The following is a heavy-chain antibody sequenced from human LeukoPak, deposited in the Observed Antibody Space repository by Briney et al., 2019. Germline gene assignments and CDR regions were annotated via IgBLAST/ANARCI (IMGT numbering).Heavy chain of an antibody. J-gene: IGHJ4*02. D-gene: IGHD4-11*01. Sequence: GGSLRLSCAASGLTFSNYAMSWVRQAPGKGLEWVSTITSSGGGTYYADSVKGRFTISRDNSKNTLFLQMNSLRAEDTAVYYCARGTATDGFPWSDYWGQGTLVTVSS. CDR1: GLTFSNYA. V-gene: IGHV3-23*01. CDR2: ITSSGGGT. CDR3: ARGTATDGFPWSDY.